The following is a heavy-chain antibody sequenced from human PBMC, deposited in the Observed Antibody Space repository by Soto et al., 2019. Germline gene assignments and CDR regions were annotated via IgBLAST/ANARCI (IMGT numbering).Heavy chain of an antibody. CDR3: ARDWALDY. J-gene: IGHJ4*02. D-gene: IGHD7-27*01. Sequence: QVQLVQSGSEVKRPGTSVKVSCKAAGYTFNAYSMHWVRQAPGQGLEWMGMINPSGDSTTYAQNFQGRVTMTRDTSTTTVYMELSGLRSEDTAVYYCARDWALDYWGKGTLVTVSS. CDR1: GYTFNAYS. V-gene: IGHV1-46*02. CDR2: INPSGDST.